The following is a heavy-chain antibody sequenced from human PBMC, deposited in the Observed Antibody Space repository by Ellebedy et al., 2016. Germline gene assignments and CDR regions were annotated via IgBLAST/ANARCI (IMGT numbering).Heavy chain of an antibody. CDR3: ARGVLSHPGIAVAGTSDY. CDR1: GFTFSDYY. V-gene: IGHV3-11*01. Sequence: GESLKISXAASGFTFSDYYMSWIRQAPGKGLEWVSYISSSGSTIYYADSAKGRFTISRDNAKNSLYLQMNSLRAEDTAVYYCARGVLSHPGIAVAGTSDYWGQGTLVTVSS. CDR2: ISSSGSTI. D-gene: IGHD6-19*01. J-gene: IGHJ4*02.